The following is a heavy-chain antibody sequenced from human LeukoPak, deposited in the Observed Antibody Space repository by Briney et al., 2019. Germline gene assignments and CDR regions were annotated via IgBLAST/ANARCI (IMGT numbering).Heavy chain of an antibody. CDR3: ARGQLLFDY. CDR2: IWYDGNKK. J-gene: IGHJ4*02. Sequence: PGRSLRLSCAASGFTFSSYGLHWVRQAPGKGLEWVAVIWYDGNKKYYADSVKGRFTISRDNSKNTLYLQMKSLRAEDTAVYYCARGQLLFDYWGQGTLVTVSS. D-gene: IGHD2-2*01. CDR1: GFTFSSYG. V-gene: IGHV3-33*01.